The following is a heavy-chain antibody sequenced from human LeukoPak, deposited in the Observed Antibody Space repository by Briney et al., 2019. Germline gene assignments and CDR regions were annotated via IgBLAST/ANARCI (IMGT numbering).Heavy chain of an antibody. CDR1: GFTFSSYA. J-gene: IGHJ4*02. V-gene: IGHV3-30-3*01. D-gene: IGHD3-22*01. CDR2: ISYDGSNK. CDR3: AKDVYYYDSSGPTN. Sequence: PGGSLRLSCAASGFTFSSYAMHWVRQAPGKGLEWVAVISYDGSNKYYADSVKGRFTISRDNSKNTLYLQMNSLRAEDTAVYYCAKDVYYYDSSGPTNWGQGTLVTVSS.